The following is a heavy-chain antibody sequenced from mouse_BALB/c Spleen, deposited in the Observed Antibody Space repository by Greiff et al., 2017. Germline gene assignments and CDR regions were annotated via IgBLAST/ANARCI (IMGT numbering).Heavy chain of an antibody. CDR3: AKSNSDY. V-gene: IGHV1-7*01. J-gene: IGHJ2*01. Sequence: VKLMESGAELAKPGASVKMSCKASGYTFTSYWMHWVKQRPGQGLEWIGYINPSTGYTEYNQKFKDKATLTADKSSSTAYMQLSSLTSEDSAVYYCAKSNSDYWGQGTTLTVSS. CDR1: GYTFTSYW. CDR2: INPSTGYT.